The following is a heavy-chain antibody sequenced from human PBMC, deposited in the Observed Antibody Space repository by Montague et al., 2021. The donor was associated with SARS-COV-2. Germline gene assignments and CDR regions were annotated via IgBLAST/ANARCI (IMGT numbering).Heavy chain of an antibody. J-gene: IGHJ6*02. CDR2: IYYSGST. D-gene: IGHD3-16*01. CDR3: ARGTVITYLGIGVYYDYGMDV. V-gene: IGHV4-31*03. Sequence: TLSLTCTVSGGSISSGGYYWSWIRQHPGKGLEWIGYIYYSGSTYYNPSLKSRVTISADTTKNQFSLKLSSVAAADTAVYYCARGTVITYLGIGVYYDYGMDVWGQGTTVTVSS. CDR1: GGSISSGGYY.